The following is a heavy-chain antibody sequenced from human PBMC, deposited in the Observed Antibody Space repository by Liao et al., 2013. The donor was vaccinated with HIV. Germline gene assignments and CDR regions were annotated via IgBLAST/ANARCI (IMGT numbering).Heavy chain of an antibody. D-gene: IGHD3-3*01. CDR1: GGSISSGDYY. CDR2: ISYSGST. Sequence: QVQLQESGPGLVKPSQTLSLTCTVSGGSISSGDYYWSWIRQPPGKGLEWIGYISYSGSTYYNPSLKSRVTISVDTSKNQFSLRLSSVTAADTAVYYCARASYYDFWSNYYYRYYYYYYMDVWGKGTTVTVSS. CDR3: ARASYYDFWSNYYYRYYYYYYMDV. J-gene: IGHJ6*03. V-gene: IGHV4-30-4*08.